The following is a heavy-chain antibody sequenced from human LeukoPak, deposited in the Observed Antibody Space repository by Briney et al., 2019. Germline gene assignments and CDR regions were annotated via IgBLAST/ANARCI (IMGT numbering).Heavy chain of an antibody. Sequence: GASVKVSCKASGYTFTGYYMHWVRQAPGQGLEWMGWINPNSGGTNYAQKFQGRVTMTRDTSISTAYMELSRLRSDDTAVYYCARDIGSTYYYYYMDVWGKGTTVTVSS. V-gene: IGHV1-2*02. D-gene: IGHD1-26*01. CDR3: ARDIGSTYYYYYMDV. J-gene: IGHJ6*03. CDR1: GYTFTGYY. CDR2: INPNSGGT.